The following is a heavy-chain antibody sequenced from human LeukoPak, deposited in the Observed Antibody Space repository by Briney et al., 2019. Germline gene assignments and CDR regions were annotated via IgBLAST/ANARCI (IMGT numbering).Heavy chain of an antibody. CDR2: VDPSGGHT. V-gene: IGHV1-46*01. CDR3: ARDVRGVFDSVGYYPGVFDI. Sequence: ASVKVSCKTSGYTFADYYMHWLRQAPGQGLEWMGIVDPSGGHTSYAQKFLGRVNMTRDTSTTTVYMELSSLRSEDMAVYYCARDVRGVFDSVGYYPGVFDIWGQGTKVIVSS. J-gene: IGHJ3*02. CDR1: GYTFADYY. D-gene: IGHD3-22*01.